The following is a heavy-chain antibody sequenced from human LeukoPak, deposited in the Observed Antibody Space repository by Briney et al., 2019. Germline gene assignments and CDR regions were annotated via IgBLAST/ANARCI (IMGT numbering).Heavy chain of an antibody. D-gene: IGHD3-10*01. J-gene: IGHJ4*02. CDR3: ARDDYGSGSWNDY. V-gene: IGHV3-23*01. Sequence: GGSLRLSCAASGFTFSNYAMSWVRQAPGKGLEWVSSINGRGGSTYYADSVKGRFTISRDNSKNTLCLQMNSLRAEDTALYYCARDDYGSGSWNDYWGQGTLVTVSS. CDR1: GFTFSNYA. CDR2: INGRGGST.